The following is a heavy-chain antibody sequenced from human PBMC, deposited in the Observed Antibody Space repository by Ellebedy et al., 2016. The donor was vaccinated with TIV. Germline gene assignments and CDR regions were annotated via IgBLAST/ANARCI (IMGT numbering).Heavy chain of an antibody. D-gene: IGHD3-16*01. V-gene: IGHV3-48*02. Sequence: GGSLRLSCATSGFTFRNYSMNWVRQAPGKGLEWVSHIKSSSNPIYYADSVKGRFIISRDNAKNSLYLQMNNLRDEDTAVYYCSRDGGRGGGNDFWGQGTLVIVSS. CDR1: GFTFRNYS. CDR2: IKSSSNPI. CDR3: SRDGGRGGGNDF. J-gene: IGHJ4*02.